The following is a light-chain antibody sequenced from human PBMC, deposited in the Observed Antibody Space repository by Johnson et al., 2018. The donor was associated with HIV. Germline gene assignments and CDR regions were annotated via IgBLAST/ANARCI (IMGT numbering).Light chain of an antibody. CDR1: TYNIGNNY. J-gene: IGLJ1*01. V-gene: IGLV1-51*01. Sequence: VLTQPPSVSAAPGQKVSISCSGSTYNIGNNYVSWYRHLPGTAPKLLISAKNKRPSGIPDRFSGSNSGTSATLDITGLQTGDEADYYCATWDTSLSTGGVFGTGTKVTVL. CDR2: AKN. CDR3: ATWDTSLSTGGV.